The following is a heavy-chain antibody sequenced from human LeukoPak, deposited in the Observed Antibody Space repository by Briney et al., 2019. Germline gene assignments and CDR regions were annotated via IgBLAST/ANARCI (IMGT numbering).Heavy chain of an antibody. CDR3: ARSRLGLWLSVIDY. V-gene: IGHV3-30*03. CDR1: GFTFNLFS. CDR2: TSHDESNK. Sequence: AGSLRLSCEASGFTFNLFSMHWIRQTPPKGLAWVSATSHDESNKLYADSVKGRFTISRDNSRDTVYLQMNNLRLDDAGTYYCARSRLGLWLSVIDYWGQGSLVNVSA. J-gene: IGHJ4*01. D-gene: IGHD3-9*01.